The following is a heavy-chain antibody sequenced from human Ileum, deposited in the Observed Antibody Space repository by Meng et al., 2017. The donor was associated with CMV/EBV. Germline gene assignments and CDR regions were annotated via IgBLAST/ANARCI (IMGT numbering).Heavy chain of an antibody. CDR1: GFTFSSCW. D-gene: IGHD3-10*01. Sequence: GESLKISCAASGFTFSSCWMSWVRQAPGKGLEWVANINQDGSEKYYVDSVKGRFTISRDNAKNSLYLQMNSLRAEDTAVYYCARDPHFGALDYWGQGTLVTVSS. J-gene: IGHJ4*02. V-gene: IGHV3-7*01. CDR2: INQDGSEK. CDR3: ARDPHFGALDY.